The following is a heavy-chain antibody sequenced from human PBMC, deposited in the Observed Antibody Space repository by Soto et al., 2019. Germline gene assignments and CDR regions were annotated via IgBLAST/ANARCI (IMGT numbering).Heavy chain of an antibody. J-gene: IGHJ6*02. CDR3: VRAAGYSGNDYVYYYGMDV. Sequence: EVQLVESGGGLIQPGGSLRLSCAASGFTVSSNYMSWVRQAPGKGLEWVSVIYSGGSTYYADSVKGRFTISRDNSKNTLYLQMNSLRDEDTAVYYCVRAAGYSGNDYVYYYGMDVWGQGTTVTVSS. CDR2: IYSGGST. D-gene: IGHD5-12*01. CDR1: GFTVSSNY. V-gene: IGHV3-53*01.